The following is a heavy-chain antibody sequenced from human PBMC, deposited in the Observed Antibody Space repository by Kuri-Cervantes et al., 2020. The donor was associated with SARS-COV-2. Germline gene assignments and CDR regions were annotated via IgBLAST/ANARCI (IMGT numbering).Heavy chain of an antibody. D-gene: IGHD3-10*01. CDR2: ISGSGGST. CDR3: ARNMVRGVIIYYYGMDV. Sequence: GESLKISCAASGFTFDDYAMHWVRQAPGKGLEWVSAISGSGGSTYYADSVKGRFTISRDNSKNTLYLQMNSLRAEDTAVYYCARNMVRGVIIYYYGMDVWGQGTTVTVSS. J-gene: IGHJ6*02. CDR1: GFTFDDYA. V-gene: IGHV3-23*01.